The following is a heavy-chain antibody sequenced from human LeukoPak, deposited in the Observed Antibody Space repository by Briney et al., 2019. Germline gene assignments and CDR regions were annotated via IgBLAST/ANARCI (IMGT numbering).Heavy chain of an antibody. V-gene: IGHV1-18*01. CDR1: GYTFRDFV. D-gene: IGHD3-10*01. CDR3: AREGDGELSAWFDP. Sequence: GASVKVSCKASGYTFRDFVISWLRQAPGQALEWMGWISPYSGNTKYAQKVQGRVTMTTDTSRTTAYLDLRNLRSDDTGMYFCAREGDGELSAWFDPWGQGTLVIVSS. J-gene: IGHJ5*02. CDR2: ISPYSGNT.